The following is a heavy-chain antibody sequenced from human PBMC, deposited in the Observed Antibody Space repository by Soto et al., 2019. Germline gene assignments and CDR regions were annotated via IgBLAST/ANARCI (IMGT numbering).Heavy chain of an antibody. CDR2: ISGSGGST. CDR3: AKAADIVVVPAGPYFDY. D-gene: IGHD2-2*01. CDR1: GFTFSSYA. J-gene: IGHJ4*02. V-gene: IGHV3-23*01. Sequence: GGSLRLSCAASGFTFSSYAMSWVRQAPGKGLEWVSAISGSGGSTYYADSVKGLFTISRDNSKNTLYLQMNSLRAEDTAVYYCAKAADIVVVPAGPYFDYWGQGTLVTVSS.